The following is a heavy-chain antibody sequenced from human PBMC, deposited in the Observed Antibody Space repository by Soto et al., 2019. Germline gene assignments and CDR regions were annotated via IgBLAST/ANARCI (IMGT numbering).Heavy chain of an antibody. V-gene: IGHV3-30*18. CDR2: ISYDGSNK. J-gene: IGHJ4*02. CDR1: GFTFSSYG. Sequence: GGSLRLSCAASGFTFSSYGMHWVRQAPGKGLEWVAVISYDGSNKYYADSVKGRFTISRDNSKNTLYLQMNSLRAEDTAVYYCAKDRGERWLQEAPDYWGQGTLVTVSS. D-gene: IGHD5-12*01. CDR3: AKDRGERWLQEAPDY.